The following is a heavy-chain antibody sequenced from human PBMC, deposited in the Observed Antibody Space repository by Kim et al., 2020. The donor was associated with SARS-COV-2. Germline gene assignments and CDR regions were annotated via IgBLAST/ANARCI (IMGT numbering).Heavy chain of an antibody. CDR2: INAGNGNT. CDR3: ARDPPNYHYYYGSGPARMPFDY. CDR1: GYTFTSYA. V-gene: IGHV1-3*01. D-gene: IGHD3-10*01. J-gene: IGHJ4*02. Sequence: ASVKVSCKASGYTFTSYAMHWVRQAPGQRLEWMGWINAGNGNTKYSQKFQGRVTITRDTSASTAYMELSSLRSEDTAVYYCARDPPNYHYYYGSGPARMPFDYWGQGTLVTVSS.